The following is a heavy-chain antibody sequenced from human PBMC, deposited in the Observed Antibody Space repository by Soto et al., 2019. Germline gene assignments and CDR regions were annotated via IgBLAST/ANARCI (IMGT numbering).Heavy chain of an antibody. J-gene: IGHJ4*02. Sequence: SETLSLTCTVSGYSISSGYYWGWIRQPPGKGLEWIGSIYHSGSTYYNPSLKSRVTISVDTSKNQFSLKLSSVTAADTAVYYCARKEGLLWFGEDGGYFDYWGQGTLVTVSS. D-gene: IGHD3-10*01. V-gene: IGHV4-38-2*02. CDR3: ARKEGLLWFGEDGGYFDY. CDR2: IYHSGST. CDR1: GYSISSGYY.